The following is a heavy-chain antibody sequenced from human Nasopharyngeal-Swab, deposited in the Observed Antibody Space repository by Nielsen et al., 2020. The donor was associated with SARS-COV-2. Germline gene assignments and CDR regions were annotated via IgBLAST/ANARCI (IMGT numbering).Heavy chain of an antibody. Sequence: GGSLRLSCAASGFTFSSYAMHWVRQAPGKGLEWVAVISYDGSSKYYADSVKGRFTISRDNSKNTLYLQMNSLRAEDTAVYYCARARGSSGYYYDYYYYMDVWGKGTTVTVSS. J-gene: IGHJ6*03. CDR3: ARARGSSGYYYDYYYYMDV. CDR2: ISYDGSSK. D-gene: IGHD3-22*01. CDR1: GFTFSSYA. V-gene: IGHV3-30-3*01.